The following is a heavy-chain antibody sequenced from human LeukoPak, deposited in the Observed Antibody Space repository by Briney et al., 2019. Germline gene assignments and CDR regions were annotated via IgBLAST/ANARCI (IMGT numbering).Heavy chain of an antibody. J-gene: IGHJ4*02. V-gene: IGHV4-34*01. CDR2: INHSGST. CDR1: GGSFSGYY. Sequence: SETLSLTCAVYGGSFSGYYWSWIRQPPGKGLEWIGEINHSGSTNYNPSLKSRVTISVDTSKNQISLKLSSVTAADTAVYYCARKYSSSSYYFDYWGQGTLVTVSS. CDR3: ARKYSSSSYYFDY. D-gene: IGHD6-6*01.